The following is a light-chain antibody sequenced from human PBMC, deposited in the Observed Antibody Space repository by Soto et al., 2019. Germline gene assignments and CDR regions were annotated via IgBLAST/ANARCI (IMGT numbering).Light chain of an antibody. J-gene: IGLJ2*01. CDR2: KDS. V-gene: IGLV3-25*03. CDR1: ALPKQF. CDR3: QSTASSGTYPDVL. Sequence: SYELTQSPSVSVSPGQTARITCSGDALPKQFAYWYQQKPGQAPVLVIYKDSERPSGIPERFSGSSSGTTVTLTISGVQAEDEDDYVCQSTASSGTYPDVLFGGGTKLTVL.